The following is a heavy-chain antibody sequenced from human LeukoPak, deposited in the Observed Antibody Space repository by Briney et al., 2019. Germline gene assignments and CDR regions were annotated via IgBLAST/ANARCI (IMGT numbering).Heavy chain of an antibody. Sequence: GGSLRLSCAASGFTFSSYAMSWVRQAPGKGLEWVSAFSGSGGSTYYADSVKSRFTISRDNSKNTLYLQMTSLRAEDTAVYYCAKNVWFWYFDLWGRGTLVTVSS. D-gene: IGHD3-9*01. CDR2: FSGSGGST. V-gene: IGHV3-23*01. CDR3: AKNVWFWYFDL. CDR1: GFTFSSYA. J-gene: IGHJ2*01.